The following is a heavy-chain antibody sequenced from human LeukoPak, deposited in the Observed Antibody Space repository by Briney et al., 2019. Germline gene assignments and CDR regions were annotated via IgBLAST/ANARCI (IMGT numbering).Heavy chain of an antibody. V-gene: IGHV4-31*03. CDR2: IYYSGST. Sequence: PSETLSLTCTVSGGSISSGGYYWSWVRQHPGKGLEWIGYIYYSGSTYYNPSLKSRVTISVDTSKNPFSLKLSSVTAADTAVYYCAKDILGYCSGGSCHFDYWGQGTLVTVSS. CDR1: GGSISSGGYY. CDR3: AKDILGYCSGGSCHFDY. D-gene: IGHD2-15*01. J-gene: IGHJ4*02.